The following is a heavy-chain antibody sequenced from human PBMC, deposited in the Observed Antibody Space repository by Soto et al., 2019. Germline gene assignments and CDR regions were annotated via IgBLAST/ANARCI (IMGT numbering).Heavy chain of an antibody. CDR2: ISGSGGST. V-gene: IGHV3-23*01. CDR3: AKGSPTGGY. Sequence: PGGSLRLSCAASGFTFNSYAMTWVRRAPGKGLEWVSSISGSGGSTYYADSVKGRFTISRDNYKNTLYLQMNSLRAEDTAVYYCAKGSPTGGYWGQGTLVTVSS. J-gene: IGHJ4*02. CDR1: GFTFNSYA. D-gene: IGHD2-8*02.